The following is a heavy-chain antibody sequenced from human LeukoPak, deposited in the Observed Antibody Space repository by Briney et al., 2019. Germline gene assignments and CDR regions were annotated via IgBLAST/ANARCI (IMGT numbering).Heavy chain of an antibody. CDR3: ARDNWGLDY. CDR1: GFTFSSSN. D-gene: IGHD7-27*01. Sequence: GGSLRLSCAASGFTFSSSNMNWVRQAPGKGLEWVSYIDSSSSPIYYTDSVKGRFTISRDNAKNSLYLQMNSLRAEDTAVYYCARDNWGLDYWGQGTLVTVSA. J-gene: IGHJ4*02. V-gene: IGHV3-48*01. CDR2: IDSSSSPI.